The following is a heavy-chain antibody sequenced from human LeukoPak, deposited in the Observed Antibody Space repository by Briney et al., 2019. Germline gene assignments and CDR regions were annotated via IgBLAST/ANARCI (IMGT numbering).Heavy chain of an antibody. V-gene: IGHV3-7*01. CDR3: ARLIVGAVDH. J-gene: IGHJ4*02. CDR2: IKQDGSEK. CDR1: TFTFSSYW. Sequence: GGSLRLSCAASTFTFSSYWMSWVRQAPGKGLEWVANIKQDGSEKYYVDSVKGRFTIPRDNAKNSLYLQMNSLRAEDTAVYYCARLIVGAVDHWGQGTLVTVSS. D-gene: IGHD1-26*01.